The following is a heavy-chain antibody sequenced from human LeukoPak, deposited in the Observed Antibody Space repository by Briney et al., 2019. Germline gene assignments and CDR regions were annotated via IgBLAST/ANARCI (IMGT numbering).Heavy chain of an antibody. CDR2: IKQDGSEK. J-gene: IGHJ6*03. CDR1: GFTFSNYW. D-gene: IGHD1-26*01. V-gene: IGHV3-7*01. Sequence: GGSLRLSCAASGFTFSNYWMSWVRQAPGKGLEWVANIKQDGSEKYYVDSVKGRFTISRDNAKNSLSLQMNSLRAEDTAVYYCARKVGANTPMYYYYYMDVWGKGTTVNVPS. CDR3: ARKVGANTPMYYYYYMDV.